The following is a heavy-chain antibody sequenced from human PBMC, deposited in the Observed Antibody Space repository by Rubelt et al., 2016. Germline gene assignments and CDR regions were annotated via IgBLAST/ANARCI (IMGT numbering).Heavy chain of an antibody. CDR1: GFTFSSYW. J-gene: IGHJ4*02. CDR2: IKHDGSEK. D-gene: IGHD5-12*01. V-gene: IGHV3-7*01. Sequence: EVQLMESGGGLVQPGGSLRLSCAASGFTFSSYWMSWVRQAPGKGLEWVANIKHDGSEKYYVDSVKGRFTISRDKAKNSLDLQMNSLRAEDTAVYYCARGAGGYGHFDYWGQGTLVTVSS. CDR3: ARGAGGYGHFDY.